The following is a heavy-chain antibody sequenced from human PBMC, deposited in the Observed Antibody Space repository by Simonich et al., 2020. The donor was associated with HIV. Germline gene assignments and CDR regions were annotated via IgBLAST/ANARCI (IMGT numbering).Heavy chain of an antibody. CDR3: ARSHSYDSSSYLDY. Sequence: QVQQVQSGAEVKKPGASVKFSCNASGYTFTSYGISWGRQAPGQGLEWRGWISEYNGNTNDEQKLQGRVTLTTDTSTSTAYMELRSLRSDDTAVYYCARSHSYDSSSYLDYWGQGTLVTVSS. D-gene: IGHD3-22*01. CDR2: ISEYNGNT. V-gene: IGHV1-18*01. J-gene: IGHJ4*02. CDR1: GYTFTSYG.